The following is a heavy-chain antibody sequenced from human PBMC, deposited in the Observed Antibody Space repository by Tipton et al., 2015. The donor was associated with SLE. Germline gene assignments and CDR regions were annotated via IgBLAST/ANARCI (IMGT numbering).Heavy chain of an antibody. CDR3: ARDGLGWGYYYYMDV. D-gene: IGHD5/OR15-5a*01. J-gene: IGHJ6*03. V-gene: IGHV4-59*01. CDR1: GGSISSYY. Sequence: TLSLTCTVSGGSISSYYWSWIRQPPGKGLEWIGYIYYSGSTNYSPSLKSRVTISVDTSKNQFSLKLSSVTAADTAVYYCARDGLGWGYYYYMDVWGKGTTVTVSS. CDR2: IYYSGST.